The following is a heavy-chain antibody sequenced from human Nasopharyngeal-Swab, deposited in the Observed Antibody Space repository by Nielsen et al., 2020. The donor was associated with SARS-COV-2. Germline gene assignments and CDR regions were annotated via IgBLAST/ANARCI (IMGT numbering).Heavy chain of an antibody. CDR3: ASGGNYYDSSGLFDY. J-gene: IGHJ4*02. CDR1: GGSISSYY. Sequence: LRLYCTVSGGSISSYYWSWIRQPPGKGLEWIGYIYYSGSTNYNPSLKSRVTISVDTSKNQFSLKLSSVTAADTAVYYCASGGNYYDSSGLFDYWGQGTLVTVSS. V-gene: IGHV4-59*13. CDR2: IYYSGST. D-gene: IGHD3-22*01.